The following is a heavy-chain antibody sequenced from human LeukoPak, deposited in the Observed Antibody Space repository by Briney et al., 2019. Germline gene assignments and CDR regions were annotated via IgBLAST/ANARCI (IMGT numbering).Heavy chain of an antibody. J-gene: IGHJ4*02. V-gene: IGHV3-23*01. Sequence: GGSLRLSCAASGFTFSTYAMNWVRQAPGEGLGLVSGISGSGGSTHYADSVKGRFTISRDNSKNTLYLQMNSLTAEDTAVYYCAKGREWELPTYFDYWGQGTLVTVSS. CDR2: ISGSGGST. CDR3: AKGREWELPTYFDY. CDR1: GFTFSTYA. D-gene: IGHD1-26*01.